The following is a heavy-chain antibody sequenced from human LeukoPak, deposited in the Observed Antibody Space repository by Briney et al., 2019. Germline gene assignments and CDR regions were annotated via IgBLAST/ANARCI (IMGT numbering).Heavy chain of an antibody. CDR2: ISGRGDST. V-gene: IGHV3-23*01. J-gene: IGHJ6*02. CDR3: ARGKRSVYIMITFGGLTGLDV. CDR1: GFTFSSYS. D-gene: IGHD3-16*01. Sequence: GGSLRLSCAASGFTFSSYSMNWVRQSPGKGLEWVSGISGRGDSTYYADSVKGRFTISRDNSNNTVNLQMNSLRAEDTAVYYCARGKRSVYIMITFGGLTGLDVWGQGTTVTVSS.